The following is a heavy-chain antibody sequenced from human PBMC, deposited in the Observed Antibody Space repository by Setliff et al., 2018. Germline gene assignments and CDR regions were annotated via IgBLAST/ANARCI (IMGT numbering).Heavy chain of an antibody. J-gene: IGHJ4*02. V-gene: IGHV4-34*01. CDR1: GGSFSDYY. Sequence: SETLSLTCTVYGGSFSDYYWGWIRQSPGKRPEWIAEINQSGNTNYNPSLNSRVSVSVDTPTNQFSLKVFPVTAADTAVYYCRFWSSYYKNDYWAQGTLVS. CDR3: RFWSSYYKNDY. CDR2: INQSGNT. D-gene: IGHD3-3*01.